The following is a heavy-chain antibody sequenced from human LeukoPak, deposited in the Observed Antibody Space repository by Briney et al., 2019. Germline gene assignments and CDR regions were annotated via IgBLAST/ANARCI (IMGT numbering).Heavy chain of an antibody. Sequence: SETLSLTCTVSGGSISSYYWSWIRQPPGKGLEWIGYIYYSGSTNYNPSLKSRVTISVDTSKNQFSLKLSSVTAADTAVYYCARSGSNSWYSFDYWGQGTLVTVSS. CDR1: GGSISSYY. D-gene: IGHD6-13*01. CDR3: ARSGSNSWYSFDY. V-gene: IGHV4-59*01. CDR2: IYYSGST. J-gene: IGHJ4*02.